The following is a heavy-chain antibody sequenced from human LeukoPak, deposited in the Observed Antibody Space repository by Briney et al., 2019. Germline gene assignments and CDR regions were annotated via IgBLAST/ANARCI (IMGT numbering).Heavy chain of an antibody. D-gene: IGHD1-26*01. Sequence: GAWVKVSCKASGGTFSSYAISWVRQAPGQGLEWMGWISAYNGNTNYAQKLQGRVTMTTDTSTSTAYMELRSLRSDDTAVYYCARDGFEWEPHPAPSDYWGQGTLVTVSS. CDR2: ISAYNGNT. CDR1: GGTFSSYA. CDR3: ARDGFEWEPHPAPSDY. V-gene: IGHV1-18*01. J-gene: IGHJ4*02.